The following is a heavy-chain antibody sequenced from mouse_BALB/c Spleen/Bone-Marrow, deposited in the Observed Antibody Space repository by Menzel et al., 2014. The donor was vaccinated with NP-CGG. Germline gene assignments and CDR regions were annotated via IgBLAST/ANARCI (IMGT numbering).Heavy chain of an antibody. CDR2: ISSGGST. CDR1: GFTFSSYA. Sequence: EVMLVESGGGLVKPGGSLKLSCAASGFTFSSYAMSWVRQTPEKRLEWVASISSGGSTYYPDSVKGRFTIARDNARNILYLQMRSRRSEDTAMYYCARRRGYDYPFAYWGQGTLVTVSA. D-gene: IGHD2-4*01. J-gene: IGHJ3*01. V-gene: IGHV5-6-5*01. CDR3: ARRRGYDYPFAY.